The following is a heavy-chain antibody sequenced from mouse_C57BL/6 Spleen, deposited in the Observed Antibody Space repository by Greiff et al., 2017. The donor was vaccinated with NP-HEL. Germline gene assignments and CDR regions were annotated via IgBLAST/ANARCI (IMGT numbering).Heavy chain of an antibody. V-gene: IGHV5-9-1*02. CDR1: GFTFSSYA. J-gene: IGHJ4*01. Sequence: EVKVVESGEGLVKPGGSLKLSCAASGFTFSSYAMSWVRQTPEKRLEWVAYISSGGDYIYYADTVKGRFTISRDNARNTLYLQMSSLKSEDTAMYYCTYYYGSSYAMDYWGQGTSVTVSS. CDR2: ISSGGDYI. D-gene: IGHD1-1*01. CDR3: TYYYGSSYAMDY.